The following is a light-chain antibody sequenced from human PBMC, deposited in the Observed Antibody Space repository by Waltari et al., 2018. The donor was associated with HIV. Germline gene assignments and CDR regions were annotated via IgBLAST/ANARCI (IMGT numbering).Light chain of an antibody. J-gene: IGLJ3*02. CDR1: SLGEKY. Sequence: SYEVTQPPSVSVSPGQTASITCSGDSLGEKYTSWYQQRPGQSPVLVIYQDNYRPSGIPDRFSGPNSGNTATLTIIGTQSMDEADYYCQAWDSGTVVFGGGTKLTVL. CDR3: QAWDSGTVV. V-gene: IGLV3-1*01. CDR2: QDN.